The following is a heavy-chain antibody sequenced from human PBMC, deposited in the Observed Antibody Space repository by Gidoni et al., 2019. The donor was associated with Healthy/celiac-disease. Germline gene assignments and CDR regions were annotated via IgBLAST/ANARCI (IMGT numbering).Heavy chain of an antibody. J-gene: IGHJ4*02. V-gene: IGHV4-34*01. Sequence: QVQLQQWGAGLLTPSETLSLTCAVYVGSFSGYYWSWIRQPPGKGLEWIGEINHSGRTNSNPALKSRVTISVDKYKNQFSLKLSSVTAADTAVYYCARGYCSSTSCITPDFDYWGQGTLVTVSS. CDR2: INHSGRT. CDR3: ARGYCSSTSCITPDFDY. D-gene: IGHD2-2*01. CDR1: VGSFSGYY.